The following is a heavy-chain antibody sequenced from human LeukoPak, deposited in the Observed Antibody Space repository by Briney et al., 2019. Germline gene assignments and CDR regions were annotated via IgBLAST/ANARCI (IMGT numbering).Heavy chain of an antibody. CDR2: LSRGGGTT. CDR3: AKERRIRHCGDGVCMEGYYFDY. J-gene: IGHJ4*02. V-gene: IGHV3-23*01. D-gene: IGHD2-21*01. Sequence: GGSLRLSCSGTGFNFNMFAIHWVRQAPGKGLEWVSGLSRGGGTTNYADSVKGRFTISRDSSKKMVFLQMNSLKSEDTALYYCAKERRIRHCGDGVCMEGYYFDYWGQGTPVTVSS. CDR1: GFNFNMFA.